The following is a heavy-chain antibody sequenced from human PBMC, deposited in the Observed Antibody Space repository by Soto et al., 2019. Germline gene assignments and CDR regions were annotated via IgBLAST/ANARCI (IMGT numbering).Heavy chain of an antibody. CDR2: FYYSGST. CDR1: GDSISTNSYS. Sequence: PSETLSLTCTVSGDSISTNSYSWGWIRQPPGQGLEWIGLFYYSGSTHYNPSLKSRLTVSVDTSKNQFSLKVSSVTAADTAVYYCARSHIVPRLFMYPYDYWGQGSLVTVSS. V-gene: IGHV4-39*01. J-gene: IGHJ4*02. CDR3: ARSHIVPRLFMYPYDY. D-gene: IGHD6-6*01.